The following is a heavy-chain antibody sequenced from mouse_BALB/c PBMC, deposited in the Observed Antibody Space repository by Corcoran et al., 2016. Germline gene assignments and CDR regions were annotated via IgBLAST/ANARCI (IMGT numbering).Heavy chain of an antibody. D-gene: IGHD6-1*01. J-gene: IGHJ4*01. CDR1: GYTFSSYW. CDR3: ARAKLCYAMDY. Sequence: QVQLQQSGAELMKPGASVKISCKATGYTFSSYWIEWVKQRPGHGLEWIGEILPGSGSTNYNEKFKGKATFTADTSSNTAYMQLSSLTSEDSAVYYCARAKLCYAMDYLGQGTSVTVSS. CDR2: ILPGSGST. V-gene: IGHV1-9*01.